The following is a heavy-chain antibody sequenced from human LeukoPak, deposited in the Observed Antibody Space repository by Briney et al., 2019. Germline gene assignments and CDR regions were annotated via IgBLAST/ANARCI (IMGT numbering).Heavy chain of an antibody. V-gene: IGHV3-21*01. D-gene: IGHD2-15*01. J-gene: IGHJ4*02. Sequence: PGGSLRLSCAASGFTFSTYIMTWVRQAPGKGLEWVSSINTGSSTYYADTVKGRFTISRDNAKNSLYLQMNSLRVEDTAVYYCARGSFWGQGTLVTVSP. CDR3: ARGSF. CDR2: INTGSST. CDR1: GFTFSTYI.